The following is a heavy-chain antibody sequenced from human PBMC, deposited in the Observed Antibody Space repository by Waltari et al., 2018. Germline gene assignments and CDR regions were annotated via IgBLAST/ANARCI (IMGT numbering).Heavy chain of an antibody. CDR1: GFTFSSYA. J-gene: IGHJ6*02. CDR3: AAASFATVNYYYYYGMDV. V-gene: IGHV3-23*01. Sequence: EVQLLESGGGLVQPGGSLRLSCAASGFTFSSYAMSWVRQAPGQGLEWVSAISGSGGSTYYADSVKGRFTISRDNSKNTRYLQMNSLRAEDTAVYYCAAASFATVNYYYYYGMDVWGQGTTVTVSS. CDR2: ISGSGGST. D-gene: IGHD4-17*01.